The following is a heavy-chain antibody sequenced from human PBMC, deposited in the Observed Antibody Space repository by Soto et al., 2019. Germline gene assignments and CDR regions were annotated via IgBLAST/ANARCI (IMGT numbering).Heavy chain of an antibody. CDR2: LSGSGGTT. CDR1: GFTFSTYA. Sequence: EVQLLESGGGLVQPGGSLRLSCSTSGFTFSTYAMNWVRQAPGKGLEWVSGLSGSGGTTYYADSVRGRFTISRDNSKNTLFLQMNSLRAEDTAIYYCAKQRADYGSGSDTYYFDFWGQGTLVTVSS. CDR3: AKQRADYGSGSDTYYFDF. D-gene: IGHD3-10*01. J-gene: IGHJ4*02. V-gene: IGHV3-23*01.